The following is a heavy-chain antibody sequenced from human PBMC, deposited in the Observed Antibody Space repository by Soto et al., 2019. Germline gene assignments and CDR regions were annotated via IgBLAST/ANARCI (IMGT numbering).Heavy chain of an antibody. CDR1: GGTFSSYA. V-gene: IGHV1-69*12. Sequence: QVQLVQSGAEVKKPGSSVKVSCKASGGTFSSYAISWVRQAPGQGLEWMGGIIPIFRTADYAQKFQGRVTIAADESTSTAYMEPSSLRSEDMAVYYCASVETQRYYYGMDVWGQGTTVTVSS. CDR3: ASVETQRYYYGMDV. CDR2: IIPIFRTA. D-gene: IGHD2-15*01. J-gene: IGHJ6*02.